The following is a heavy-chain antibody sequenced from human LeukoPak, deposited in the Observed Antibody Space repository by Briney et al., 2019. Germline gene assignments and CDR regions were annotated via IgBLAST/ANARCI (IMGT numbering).Heavy chain of an antibody. D-gene: IGHD2-15*01. CDR2: IWYKGSNK. V-gene: IGHV3-33*01. Sequence: PGGSWGLSCAGSGFTFSSSGRPGVRRAPGRGREGWPVIWYKGSNKYYADSVKGRFTISRDNSKNTLYLQMSSLRVEDTAVYYCARAGGYCSGGSCYRGYSWFDPWGQGTLVTVSS. J-gene: IGHJ5*02. CDR1: GFTFSSSG. CDR3: ARAGGYCSGGSCYRGYSWFDP.